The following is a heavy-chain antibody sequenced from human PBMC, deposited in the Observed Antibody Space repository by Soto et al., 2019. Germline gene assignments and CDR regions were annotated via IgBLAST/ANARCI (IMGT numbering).Heavy chain of an antibody. CDR3: ARGASNSTGWDIWFDP. Sequence: QVQLVQSGAEVKKPGSSVKVSCKVSGGTFSTYPITWVRHAPGHGLEFMGGIIPKFGTTNYAQKFRGTVTITADESTSTAYMELNNLKSADTAVYYCARGASNSTGWDIWFDPWGQGTLVTVSS. J-gene: IGHJ5*02. CDR2: IIPKFGTT. D-gene: IGHD6-19*01. CDR1: GGTFSTYP. V-gene: IGHV1-69*01.